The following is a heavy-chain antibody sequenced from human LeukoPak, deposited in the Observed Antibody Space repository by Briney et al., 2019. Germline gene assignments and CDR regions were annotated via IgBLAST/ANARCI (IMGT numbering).Heavy chain of an antibody. Sequence: PSETLSLTCTVSGGSISSYYWSWIRQPPGKGLEWIGYIYYSGSTNYNPSLKSRVTISVDTSKNQFSLKRSSVTAADTAVYYCARDPGYDIKSWYYYGMDVWGKGTTVTVSS. CDR2: IYYSGST. CDR1: GGSISSYY. V-gene: IGHV4-59*01. CDR3: ARDPGYDIKSWYYYGMDV. J-gene: IGHJ6*04. D-gene: IGHD3-9*01.